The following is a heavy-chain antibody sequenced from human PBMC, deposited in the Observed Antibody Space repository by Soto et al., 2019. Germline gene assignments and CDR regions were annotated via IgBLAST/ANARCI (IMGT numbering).Heavy chain of an antibody. CDR2: ISYDGSNK. V-gene: IGHV3-30-3*01. CDR1: GFTFSSYG. J-gene: IGHJ6*02. CDR3: ARSVVPAANDYYYYGMDV. D-gene: IGHD2-2*01. Sequence: GGSLRLSCAASGFTFSSYGMHWVRQSPGKGLEWVAVISYDGSNKYYADSVKGRFTISRDNSKNTLYLQMNSLRAEDTAAYYCARSVVPAANDYYYYGMDVWGQGTTVTVSS.